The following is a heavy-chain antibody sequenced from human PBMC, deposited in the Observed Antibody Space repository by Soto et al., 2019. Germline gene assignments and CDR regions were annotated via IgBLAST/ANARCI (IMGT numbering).Heavy chain of an antibody. Sequence: PGGSLRLSCAASGFTFSSYAMHWVRQAPGKGLEWVAVISYDGSNKYYADSVKGRFTISRDNSKNTLYLQMNSLRAEDTAVYYCAKTHTRPNWFDPWGQGTLVTVSS. CDR1: GFTFSSYA. CDR3: AKTHTRPNWFDP. D-gene: IGHD3-3*01. V-gene: IGHV3-30-3*02. CDR2: ISYDGSNK. J-gene: IGHJ5*02.